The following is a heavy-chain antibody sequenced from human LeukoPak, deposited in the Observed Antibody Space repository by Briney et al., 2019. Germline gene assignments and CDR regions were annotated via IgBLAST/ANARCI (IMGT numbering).Heavy chain of an antibody. Sequence: GGSLRLSCAASGFIFSSRWMSWVRQAPGKGLEWVASINQDGSDKRHADSVRGRFTISRDNAKNSLSLRVNSPRAEDTAIYYCATLKDAVTTFDNWGQGTLVTVSS. CDR2: INQDGSDK. CDR1: GFIFSSRW. D-gene: IGHD4-17*01. J-gene: IGHJ4*02. V-gene: IGHV3-7*01. CDR3: ATLKDAVTTFDN.